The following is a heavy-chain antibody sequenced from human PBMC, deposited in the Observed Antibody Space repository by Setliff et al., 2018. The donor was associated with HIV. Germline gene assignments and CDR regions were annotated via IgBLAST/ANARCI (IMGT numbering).Heavy chain of an antibody. CDR1: GGSFSGYY. CDR3: VREGGTGRSSWYGAYWYDP. Sequence: LSLTCAVYGGSFSGYYWTWIRQPPGKGLEWIGDINHSGKTNYNRSLKSRVTISLDTSKNQFSLRLTSVTAADTAVYYCVREGGTGRSSWYGAYWYDPWGQGTLVTVSS. D-gene: IGHD6-13*01. CDR2: INHSGKT. V-gene: IGHV4-34*01. J-gene: IGHJ5*02.